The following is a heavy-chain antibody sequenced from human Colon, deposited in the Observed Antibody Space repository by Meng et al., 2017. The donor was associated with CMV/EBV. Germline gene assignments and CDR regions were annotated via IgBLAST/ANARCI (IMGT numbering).Heavy chain of an antibody. CDR1: GYTFTDYY. V-gene: IGHV1-2*02. CDR3: ERVGGWIGSSSIFGWFDP. CDR2: INSNTGAT. J-gene: IGHJ5*02. D-gene: IGHD6-6*01. Sequence: QWKWVKPGPGVKVPGAPVKVPCKGSGYTFTDYYIPWVRQAPGQGLEWMGLINSNTGATKYAQKFQNRITMTRDTSINTVYMQLSGLRSDDTAVYYCERVGGWIGSSSIFGWFDPWGQGTLVTVSS.